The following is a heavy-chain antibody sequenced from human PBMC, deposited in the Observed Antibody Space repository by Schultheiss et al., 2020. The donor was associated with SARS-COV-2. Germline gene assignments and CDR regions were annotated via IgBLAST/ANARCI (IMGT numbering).Heavy chain of an antibody. Sequence: LRLSCTVSGGSISSGGYYWSWIRQHPGKGLEWIGYIYYSGSTYYNPSLKSRVTISVDTSKNQFSLKLSSVTAADTAVYYCASLAAAGKNYYYYGMDVWGQGTTVTVSS. D-gene: IGHD6-13*01. CDR1: GGSISSGGYY. J-gene: IGHJ6*02. CDR3: ASLAAAGKNYYYYGMDV. CDR2: IYYSGST. V-gene: IGHV4-31*03.